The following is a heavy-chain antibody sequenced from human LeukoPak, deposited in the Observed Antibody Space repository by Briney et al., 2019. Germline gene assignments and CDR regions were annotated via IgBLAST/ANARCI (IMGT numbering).Heavy chain of an antibody. CDR3: ARDRGYYDSSGYEVRAFDI. D-gene: IGHD3-22*01. J-gene: IGHJ3*02. CDR1: GDSISTYY. V-gene: IGHV4-59*01. Sequence: PSETLSLTCTVSGDSISTYYWSWIRQPPGKGLEWIGYIYYRVTSDYNPSLKSRVTMSVDTSKNQFSLKLSSVTAADTAVYYCARDRGYYDSSGYEVRAFDIWGQGTMVTVSS. CDR2: IYYRVTS.